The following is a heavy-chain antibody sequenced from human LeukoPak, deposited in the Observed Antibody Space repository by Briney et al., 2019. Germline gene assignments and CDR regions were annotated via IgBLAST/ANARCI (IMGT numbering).Heavy chain of an antibody. J-gene: IGHJ4*02. D-gene: IGHD2-2*01. V-gene: IGHV3-23*01. CDR1: GLTFSSSA. Sequence: GGPLRLSCEASGLTFSSSAMSWARQAPGKGREWVSPVSGSGSNTLYADSVRGRFTISRDNSKNTLQLQMNSLRAEDTAVYYCAKADCSDIGCYVKDYWGQGTLVTVSS. CDR2: VSGSGSNT. CDR3: AKADCSDIGCYVKDY.